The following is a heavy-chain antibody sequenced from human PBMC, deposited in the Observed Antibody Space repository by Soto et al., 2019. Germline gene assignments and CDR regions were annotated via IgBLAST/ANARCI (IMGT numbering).Heavy chain of an antibody. CDR2: ISGSGGST. V-gene: IGHV3-23*01. Sequence: GGSLRLSCAASGFTFSSYAMSWVRQAPGKGLEWVSAISGSGGSTYYADSVKGRFTISRDNSKNTLYLQMNSLRAEDTAVYYCARKGGRTSCCYAGAFDIWGQGTMVTVSS. D-gene: IGHD2-2*01. J-gene: IGHJ3*02. CDR1: GFTFSSYA. CDR3: ARKGGRTSCCYAGAFDI.